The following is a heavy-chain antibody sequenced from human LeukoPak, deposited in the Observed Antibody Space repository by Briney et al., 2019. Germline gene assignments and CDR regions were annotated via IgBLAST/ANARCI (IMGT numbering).Heavy chain of an antibody. V-gene: IGHV3-30-3*02. CDR1: GFTFSAYA. CDR2: ISYDGYNK. Sequence: GGSLRLSCAASGFTFSAYAMHWVRQAPGKGLEWVALISYDGYNKHYADSVKGRFTISRDNSKNTLYLQMNSLRAEDTAVYYCAKQVGATDCWGQGTLVTVSS. D-gene: IGHD1-26*01. CDR3: AKQVGATDC. J-gene: IGHJ4*02.